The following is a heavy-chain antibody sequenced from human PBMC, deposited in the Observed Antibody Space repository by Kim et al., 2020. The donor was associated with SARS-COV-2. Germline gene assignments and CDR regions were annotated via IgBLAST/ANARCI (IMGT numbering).Heavy chain of an antibody. J-gene: IGHJ6*02. CDR2: IRSKAYGGTT. V-gene: IGHV3-49*04. CDR1: GFTFGDYT. Sequence: GGSLRLSCTGSGFTFGDYTMNWVRQAPGKGLEWVGFIRSKAYGGTTEYAASVKGRFTISRDDSKSIAYLQMNSLKTEDTALYYCTRAYDYSNYWPPYYYYGMDVWGQGTTVTVSS. CDR3: TRAYDYSNYWPPYYYYGMDV. D-gene: IGHD4-4*01.